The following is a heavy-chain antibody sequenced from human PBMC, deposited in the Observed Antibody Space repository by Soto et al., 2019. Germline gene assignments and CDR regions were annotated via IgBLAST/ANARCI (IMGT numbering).Heavy chain of an antibody. J-gene: IGHJ4*02. V-gene: IGHV3-30-3*01. CDR2: ISYDGSNK. CDR1: GFTFSSYA. D-gene: IGHD2-2*01. Sequence: PVGSLRLSCAASGFTFSSYAMHWVRQAPGKGLEWVAVISYDGSNKYYADSVKGRFTISRDNSKNTLYLQMNSLRAEDTAVYYCARDWCSSTSCYLAYWGQGTLVTVSS. CDR3: ARDWCSSTSCYLAY.